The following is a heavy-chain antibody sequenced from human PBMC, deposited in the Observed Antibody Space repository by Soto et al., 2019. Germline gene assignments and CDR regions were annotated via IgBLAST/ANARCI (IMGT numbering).Heavy chain of an antibody. Sequence: GGSLRLSCAASGFTFDDYAMHWVRQAPGKGLEWVSGISWNSGSIGYADSVKGRFTISRDNAKNSLYLQMNSLRAEDTALYYCAKAGSSSWADDAFDIWGQGTMVTVSS. J-gene: IGHJ3*02. CDR3: AKAGSSSWADDAFDI. CDR1: GFTFDDYA. V-gene: IGHV3-9*01. CDR2: ISWNSGSI. D-gene: IGHD6-13*01.